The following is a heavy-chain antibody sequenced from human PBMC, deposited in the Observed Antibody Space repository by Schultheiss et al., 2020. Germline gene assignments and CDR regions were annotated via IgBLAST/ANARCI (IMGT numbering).Heavy chain of an antibody. J-gene: IGHJ4*02. D-gene: IGHD6-6*01. CDR1: GGSISSSSYY. Sequence: LSLTCTVSGGSISSSSYYWGWIRQPPGKGLEWIGSIYYSGSTYYNPSLKSRVTISVDTSKNQFSLKLSSVTAADTAVYYCAREEYSSSWNYWGQGTLVTVSS. CDR3: AREEYSSSWNY. V-gene: IGHV4-39*02. CDR2: IYYSGST.